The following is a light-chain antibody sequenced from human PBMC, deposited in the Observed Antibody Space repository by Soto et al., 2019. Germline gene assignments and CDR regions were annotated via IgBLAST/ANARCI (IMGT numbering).Light chain of an antibody. Sequence: DIQMTQSPSTLSASVGDRVIITCRASQSISSWLAWYQQKPGKAPNLLIYKASTLKSGVPSRFSGSGSGTEFTLTISSLRPDDFATYYCQQYDNDSWTFGQGTKVEIK. J-gene: IGKJ1*01. CDR1: QSISSW. CDR3: QQYDNDSWT. V-gene: IGKV1-5*03. CDR2: KAS.